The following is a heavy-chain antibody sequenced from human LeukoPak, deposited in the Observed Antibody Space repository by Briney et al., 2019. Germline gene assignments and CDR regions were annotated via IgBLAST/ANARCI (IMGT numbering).Heavy chain of an antibody. D-gene: IGHD1-26*01. CDR3: ARQNRGGSHTTGYYFDY. Sequence: TGESLKISCTCSPYSFNNHWIGLVREKPAPGLEWVGLVYAGDSDTIYSPSFQRQVTMSADKSTSTVYLQWSGLKAAASATYFCARQNRGGSHTTGYYFDYWGLGTLVTVSS. V-gene: IGHV5-51*01. CDR1: PYSFNNHW. J-gene: IGHJ4*02. CDR2: VYAGDSDT.